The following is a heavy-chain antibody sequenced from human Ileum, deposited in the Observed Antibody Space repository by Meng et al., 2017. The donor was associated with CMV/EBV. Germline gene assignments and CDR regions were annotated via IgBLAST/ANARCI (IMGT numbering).Heavy chain of an antibody. D-gene: IGHD4-23*01. V-gene: IGHV4-34*01. J-gene: IGHJ4*02. CDR2: VHHSGIT. CDR3: ATNSEDY. Sequence: QVQREQWGAGLFKPSEPLSLTCAVYGGSFSDYYWIWIRQSPGKGLEWIGEVHHSGITNYNPSLKSRVTISVDTSKNQFFLKLTSVTAADTGLYYCATNSEDYWGQGTLVTVSS. CDR1: GGSFSDYY.